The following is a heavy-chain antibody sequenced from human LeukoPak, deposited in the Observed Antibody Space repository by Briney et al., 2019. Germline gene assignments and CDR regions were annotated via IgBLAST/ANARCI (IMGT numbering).Heavy chain of an antibody. Sequence: ASVKVSCKASGYTFTSYGISWVRQAPGQGLEWMGWISAYNGNTNYAQKLQGRVTMTTDTSTSTAYMELRSLRSDDTAVYYCARDLLEWLRSPTYFDYWGQGTLVTVSS. V-gene: IGHV1-18*01. J-gene: IGHJ4*02. CDR1: GYTFTSYG. CDR2: ISAYNGNT. D-gene: IGHD5-12*01. CDR3: ARDLLEWLRSPTYFDY.